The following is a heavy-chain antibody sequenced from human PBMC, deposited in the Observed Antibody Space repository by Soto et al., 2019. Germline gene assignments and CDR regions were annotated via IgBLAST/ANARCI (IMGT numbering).Heavy chain of an antibody. CDR2: IWYDGSNK. J-gene: IGHJ4*02. Sequence: GGSLRLSCAASGFTFSSYGMHWVRQAPGKGLEWVAVIWYDGSNKYYADSVKGRFTISRGNSKNTLYLQMNGLRAEDTAVYYCARVPINAFGDYFGYWGQGTLVTVSS. CDR1: GFTFSSYG. CDR3: ARVPINAFGDYFGY. V-gene: IGHV3-33*01. D-gene: IGHD2-2*01.